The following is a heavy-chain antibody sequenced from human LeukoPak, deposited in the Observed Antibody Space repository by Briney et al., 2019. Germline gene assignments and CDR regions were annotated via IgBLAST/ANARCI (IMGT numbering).Heavy chain of an antibody. D-gene: IGHD2-15*01. Sequence: QPGGSLRLSCAASGFTFSSYAMHWVRQAPGKGLEWVAVISDNGSYKYYADSVKGRFTISRDNSKNTLYLQMNSLRAEDTAVYYCARDGVCSGGSCYLWEPYFDYWGQGTLVTVSS. CDR3: ARDGVCSGGSCYLWEPYFDY. CDR1: GFTFSSYA. V-gene: IGHV3-30*04. CDR2: ISDNGSYK. J-gene: IGHJ4*02.